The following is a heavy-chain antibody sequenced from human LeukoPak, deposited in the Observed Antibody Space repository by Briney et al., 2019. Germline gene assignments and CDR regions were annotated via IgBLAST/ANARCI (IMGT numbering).Heavy chain of an antibody. CDR2: INEDGSRT. Sequence: GGSLRLSCAASGFTFSSYWMHWVRQAPGKGLVWVSRINEDGSRTDHADTVRGRFTISRDSGKNTLYLQMNSLGAEDTAVYFCGKNFVGPVDSWGQGTQVTVSS. D-gene: IGHD2-21*01. CDR1: GFTFSSYW. CDR3: GKNFVGPVDS. V-gene: IGHV3-74*01. J-gene: IGHJ4*02.